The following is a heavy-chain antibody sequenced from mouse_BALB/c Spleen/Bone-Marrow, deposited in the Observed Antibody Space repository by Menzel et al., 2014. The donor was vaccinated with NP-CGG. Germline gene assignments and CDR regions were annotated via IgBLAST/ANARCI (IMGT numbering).Heavy chain of an antibody. V-gene: IGHV1-54*01. CDR2: INPGTGGT. J-gene: IGHJ3*01. CDR1: GYAFTYYL. Sequence: VQLQQSGAEQVRPGTSVKVSCKAAGYAFTYYLIDWIKQRPGQRPGQGLEWIGVINPGTGGTNYNEKFKGRATLTADNSSSTAYMQLSSLTSDDSAVYFWARRPWFAYWGQGTLVTVSA. CDR3: ARRPWFAY.